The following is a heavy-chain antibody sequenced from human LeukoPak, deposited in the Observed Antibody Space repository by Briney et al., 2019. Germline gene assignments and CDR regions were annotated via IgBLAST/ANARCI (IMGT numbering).Heavy chain of an antibody. CDR3: ARADNYDFWSGYAANPDRPDAFDI. Sequence: NPSETLSLTCAVYGGSFSGYYWSWIRQPPGKGLEWIGEINHSGSTNYNPSLKSRVTISVDTSKNQFSLKLSSVTAADTAVYYCARADNYDFWSGYAANPDRPDAFDIWGQGTMVTVSS. D-gene: IGHD3-3*01. J-gene: IGHJ3*02. CDR1: GGSFSGYY. CDR2: INHSGST. V-gene: IGHV4-34*01.